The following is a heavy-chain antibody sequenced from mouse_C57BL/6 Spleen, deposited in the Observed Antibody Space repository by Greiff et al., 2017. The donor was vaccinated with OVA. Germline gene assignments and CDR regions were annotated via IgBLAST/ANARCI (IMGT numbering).Heavy chain of an antibody. CDR3: TPLLGFAY. J-gene: IGHJ3*01. Sequence: EVKLMESGAELVRPGASVKLSCTASGFNIKDDYMHWVKQRPEQGLEWIGWIDPENGDTEYASKFQGKATITADTSSNTAYLQLSSLTSEDTAVYYCTPLLGFAYWGQGTLVTVSA. CDR2: IDPENGDT. D-gene: IGHD2-10*01. V-gene: IGHV14-4*01. CDR1: GFNIKDDY.